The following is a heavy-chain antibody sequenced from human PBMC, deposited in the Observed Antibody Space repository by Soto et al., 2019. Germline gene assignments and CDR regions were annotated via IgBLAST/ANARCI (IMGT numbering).Heavy chain of an antibody. V-gene: IGHV1-18*01. CDR3: ARVLYYYDSSGRFYYFDY. Sequence: ASVQVSCKASGYTFTSYGISWVRQAPGQGLAWMGWISAYNGNTNYAQKLQGRVTMTTDTSTSTAYMELRSLRSDDTAVYYCARVLYYYDSSGRFYYFDYWGQGTLVTVSS. J-gene: IGHJ4*02. CDR1: GYTFTSYG. D-gene: IGHD3-22*01. CDR2: ISAYNGNT.